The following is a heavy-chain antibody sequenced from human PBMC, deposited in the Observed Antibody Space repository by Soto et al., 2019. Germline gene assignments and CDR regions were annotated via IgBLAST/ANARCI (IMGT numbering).Heavy chain of an antibody. V-gene: IGHV4-30-2*01. J-gene: IGHJ4*02. CDR3: ARGYGRNFDY. Sequence: SETLSLTCAVSGGSISSGGYSWSWIRQPPGKGLEWIGYMNHSGSTYYNPSLKSRVTISVDTSKNQFSLKLSSVTAADTAIYYCARGYGRNFDYWGQGTLVTVSS. CDR2: MNHSGST. CDR1: GGSISSGGYS. D-gene: IGHD5-18*01.